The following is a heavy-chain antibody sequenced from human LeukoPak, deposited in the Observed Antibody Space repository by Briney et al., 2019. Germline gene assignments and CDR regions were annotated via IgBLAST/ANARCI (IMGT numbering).Heavy chain of an antibody. CDR3: AKWRITAADYYFDY. Sequence: ETGGSLRLSCAASGFIFSSYAMNWVRQAPGKGLEWVSVIRDSGGGTYYADSVKGRFTISRDNSKNTVYLQMSNLGAEDTAVYYCAKWRITAADYYFDYWGQGTLVAVSS. D-gene: IGHD6-13*01. CDR1: GFIFSSYA. V-gene: IGHV3-23*01. J-gene: IGHJ4*02. CDR2: IRDSGGGT.